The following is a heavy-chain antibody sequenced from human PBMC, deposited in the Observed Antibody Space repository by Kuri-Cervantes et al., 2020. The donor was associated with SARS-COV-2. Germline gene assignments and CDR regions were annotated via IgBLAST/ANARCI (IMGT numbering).Heavy chain of an antibody. CDR1: GFTFSSYA. J-gene: IGHJ4*02. CDR2: ISYDGSNK. Sequence: LSLTCAASGFTFSSYAMHWVRQAPGKGLEWVALISYDGSNKYYADSVKGRFTISRDNSKNTLYLQMNSLRAEDTAVYYCVRDGDHWNFDYWGQGTRVTSYS. CDR3: VRDGDHWNFDY. D-gene: IGHD1-1*01. V-gene: IGHV3-30*01.